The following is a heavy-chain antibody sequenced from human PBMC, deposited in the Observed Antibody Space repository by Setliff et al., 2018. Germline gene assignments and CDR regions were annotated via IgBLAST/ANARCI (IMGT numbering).Heavy chain of an antibody. Sequence: GGSLRLSCAASGFTFTTYWMYWVRQAPGKGLEWVSFISSSSVYIKYADSVKGRFTISRDNAKNSLYLQMNSLRAEDTAVYYCARLHCYSSGWYRDDYWGQGTLVTVSS. D-gene: IGHD6-19*01. V-gene: IGHV3-21*01. CDR2: ISSSSVYI. CDR1: GFTFTTYW. J-gene: IGHJ4*02. CDR3: ARLHCYSSGWYRDDY.